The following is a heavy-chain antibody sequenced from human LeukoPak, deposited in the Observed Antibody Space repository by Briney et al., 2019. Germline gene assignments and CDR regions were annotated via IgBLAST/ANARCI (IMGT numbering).Heavy chain of an antibody. CDR2: ISTSSSYI. CDR1: GFTFSSYS. Sequence: PGGSLRLSCAAYGFTFSSYSMNWVRQAPGKGLEWVSFISTSSSYIYYADSVKGRFTISRDNAKNSLYLEMNSLRAEDTAVYYCARSYSNSPYFDYWGQGTLVTVSS. D-gene: IGHD4-11*01. J-gene: IGHJ4*02. CDR3: ARSYSNSPYFDY. V-gene: IGHV3-21*01.